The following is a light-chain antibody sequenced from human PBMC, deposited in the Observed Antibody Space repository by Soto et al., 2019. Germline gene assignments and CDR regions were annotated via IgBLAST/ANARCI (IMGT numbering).Light chain of an antibody. CDR1: SSDVGGYNY. CDR2: DVS. Sequence: QSALTQAASVSGSPGQSITISCTGTSSDVGGYNYVSWYQQYPGKAPKLMIYDVSTRPSGVSNRFSGSKSGNTASLTISGLQAEDEADYYCSSYTSSSTEVFGTGTKLTVL. CDR3: SSYTSSSTEV. V-gene: IGLV2-14*01. J-gene: IGLJ1*01.